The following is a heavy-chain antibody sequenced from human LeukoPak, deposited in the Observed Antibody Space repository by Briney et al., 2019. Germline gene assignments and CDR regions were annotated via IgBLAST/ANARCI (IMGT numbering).Heavy chain of an antibody. V-gene: IGHV4-30-4*01. CDR3: ARGYYYDSSGYYPLDY. Sequence: SETLSLTCTVSGGSISSGDYYWSWIRQPPGKGLEWIGYIYYSGSTYYNPSLKSRVTISVDTSKNQFSLELSSVTAADTAVYYCARGYYYDSSGYYPLDYWGQGTLVTVSS. J-gene: IGHJ4*02. CDR2: IYYSGST. D-gene: IGHD3-22*01. CDR1: GGSISSGDYY.